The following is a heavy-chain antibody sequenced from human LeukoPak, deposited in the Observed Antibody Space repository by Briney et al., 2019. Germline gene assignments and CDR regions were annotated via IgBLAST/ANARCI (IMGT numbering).Heavy chain of an antibody. J-gene: IGHJ4*02. V-gene: IGHV1-8*01. CDR3: ARGKRITIFGVVIRGAYFDY. CDR1: GYTFTSYD. Sequence: ASVKVSCKASGYTFTSYDINWVRQATGQGLEWMGWMNPNGGNTGYAQKFQGRVTMTRNTSISTAYMELSSLRSEDTAVYYCARGKRITIFGVVIRGAYFDYWGQGTLVTVSS. CDR2: MNPNGGNT. D-gene: IGHD3-3*01.